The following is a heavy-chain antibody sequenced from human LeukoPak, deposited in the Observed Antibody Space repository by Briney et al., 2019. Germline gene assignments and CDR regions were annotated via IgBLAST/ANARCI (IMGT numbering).Heavy chain of an antibody. Sequence: GRSLRLSCAASGFTFSSYGMHWVRQAPGKGLEWVAVIWYDGSNKYYADSVKGRFTISRDNSKNTLYLQMNSLRAEDTAVYYCARAPHDYDSSGFAFDCWGQGTLVTVSS. D-gene: IGHD3-22*01. J-gene: IGHJ4*02. CDR1: GFTFSSYG. CDR2: IWYDGSNK. CDR3: ARAPHDYDSSGFAFDC. V-gene: IGHV3-33*01.